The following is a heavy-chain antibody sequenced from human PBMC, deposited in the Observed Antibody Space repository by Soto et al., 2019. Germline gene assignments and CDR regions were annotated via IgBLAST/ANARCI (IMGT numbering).Heavy chain of an antibody. CDR1: GFTFSKYA. D-gene: IGHD1-26*01. CDR2: ISGSGEGT. CDR3: VRDRRGSYYRSVFDY. V-gene: IGHV3-23*01. Sequence: PGGSLRLSCAASGFTFSKYAMTWVRQAPGKGLEWVSGISGSGEGTYYAESVKGRFTISRDNSKNTLYLQMDSLRAEDTAVYYCVRDRRGSYYRSVFDYWGQGTLVTVSS. J-gene: IGHJ4*02.